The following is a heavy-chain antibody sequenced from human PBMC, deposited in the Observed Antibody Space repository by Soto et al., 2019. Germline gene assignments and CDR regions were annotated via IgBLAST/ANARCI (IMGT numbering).Heavy chain of an antibody. J-gene: IGHJ1*01. CDR3: ARASGYCSGGSCYIAEYFQH. D-gene: IGHD2-15*01. CDR1: GFTFSSYS. Sequence: GGSLRLSCAASGFTFSSYSMNWVRQAPGKGLEWVSYISSSSSTIYYADSVKGRFTISRDNAKNSLYLQMNSLRAEDTAVYYCARASGYCSGGSCYIAEYFQHWGQGTLVTVSS. CDR2: ISSSSSTI. V-gene: IGHV3-48*01.